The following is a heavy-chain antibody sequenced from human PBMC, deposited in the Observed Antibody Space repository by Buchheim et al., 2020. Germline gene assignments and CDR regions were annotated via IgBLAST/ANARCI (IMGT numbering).Heavy chain of an antibody. CDR1: GFTFSSYS. J-gene: IGHJ6*02. V-gene: IGHV3-48*01. CDR3: ARKRTDGMDV. CDR2: ISSASSTL. Sequence: EVQLVESGGGLVQPGGSLRLSCAASGFTFSSYSMNWVRQAPGEGLEWVSYISSASSTLYYADSVQGRFTISRDNAKNSLYLRMNSLRAEDTAVYYCARKRTDGMDVWGQGTT.